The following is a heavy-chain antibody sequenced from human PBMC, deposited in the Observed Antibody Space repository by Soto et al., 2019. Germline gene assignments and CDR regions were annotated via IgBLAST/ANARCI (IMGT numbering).Heavy chain of an antibody. CDR3: ARVNGDDDYYYYYYMDV. CDR1: GYTFTSYG. CDR2: ISAYNGNT. Sequence: ASVKVSCKASGYTFTSYGISWVRQAPGQGLEWMGWISAYNGNTNYAQKLQGRVTMTTDTSTSTAYMELRSLRSDDTAVYYCARVNGDDDYYYYYYMDVWGKGTTVTVSS. V-gene: IGHV1-18*01. J-gene: IGHJ6*03. D-gene: IGHD4-17*01.